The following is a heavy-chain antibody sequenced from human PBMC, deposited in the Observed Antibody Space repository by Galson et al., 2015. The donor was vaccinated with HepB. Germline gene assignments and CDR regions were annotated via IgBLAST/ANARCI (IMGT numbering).Heavy chain of an antibody. V-gene: IGHV3-21*01. CDR2: ISSSSSYI. J-gene: IGHJ4*02. D-gene: IGHD3-10*01. CDR3: ARDAYYYGSGSYYNLRGYFDY. CDR1: GFTFSSYS. Sequence: SLRLSCAASGFTFSSYSMNWVRQAPGKGLEWVSSISSSSSYIYYADSVKGRFTISRDNAKNSLYLQMNSLRAEDTAVYYCARDAYYYGSGSYYNLRGYFDYWGQGTLVTVSS.